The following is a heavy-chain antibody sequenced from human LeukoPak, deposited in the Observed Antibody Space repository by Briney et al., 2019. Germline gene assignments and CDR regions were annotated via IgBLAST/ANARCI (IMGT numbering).Heavy chain of an antibody. CDR1: GYPFSAHF. J-gene: IGHJ4*02. CDR3: AREATVADY. V-gene: IGHV7-4-1*02. D-gene: IGHD4-23*01. CDR2: INTNTGNP. Sequence: ASVRVSCKASGYPFSAHFLNWVRQAPGQGLEWMGWINTNTGNPTYAQGFTGRFVFSLDTSVSTAYLQISSLKAEDTAVYYCAREATVADYWGQGTLVTVSS.